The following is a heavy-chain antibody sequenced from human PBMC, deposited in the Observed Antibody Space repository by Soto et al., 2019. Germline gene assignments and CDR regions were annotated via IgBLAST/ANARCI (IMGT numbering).Heavy chain of an antibody. V-gene: IGHV3-23*01. D-gene: IGHD5-12*01. CDR1: GFTFSNYV. CDR3: AKGPFGSGYALDY. Sequence: EVQLLDSGGGLVQPGGSLRLSCAASGFTFSNYVMNWVRQAPGKGLDWVSAISASGGSTYYADSVKGRFTISRDNSKNTLYRQMSRRRAEDTAVFYGAKGPFGSGYALDYGGQGPLVTASS. J-gene: IGHJ4*02. CDR2: ISASGGST.